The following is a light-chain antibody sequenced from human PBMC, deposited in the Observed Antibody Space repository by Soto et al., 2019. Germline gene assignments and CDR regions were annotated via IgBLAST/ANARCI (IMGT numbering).Light chain of an antibody. J-gene: IGKJ1*01. CDR1: QTIRTW. CDR2: DAS. Sequence: DIPVTQSPPTLSASVGDRVTITCRASQTIRTWMAWYQQKPGKAPKLLVYDASTLQSGVASRFSGSGSGTEFTLIISGLQPDDSATYYCQQYTNTNNPWMFGQGTKVEI. CDR3: QQYTNTNNPWM. V-gene: IGKV1-5*01.